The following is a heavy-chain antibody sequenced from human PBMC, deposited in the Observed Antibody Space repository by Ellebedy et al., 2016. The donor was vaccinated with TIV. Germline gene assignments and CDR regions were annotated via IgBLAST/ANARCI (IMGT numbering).Heavy chain of an antibody. CDR3: AKGLGCSGGDCYSGHAFDI. Sequence: GESLKISCAASEFTFSTYSMNWVRRAPGKGLEWVAYIGSRINKIYYADSVKGRFTISRDNAKNSLYLQMNSLRDEDTAVYYCAKGLGCSGGDCYSGHAFDIWGQGTMVTVSS. D-gene: IGHD2-15*01. V-gene: IGHV3-48*02. J-gene: IGHJ3*02. CDR1: EFTFSTYS. CDR2: IGSRINKI.